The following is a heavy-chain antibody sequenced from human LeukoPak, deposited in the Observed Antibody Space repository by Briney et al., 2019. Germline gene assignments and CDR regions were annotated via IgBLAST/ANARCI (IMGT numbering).Heavy chain of an antibody. V-gene: IGHV1-18*01. J-gene: IGHJ1*01. CDR1: GYTFSSYG. D-gene: IGHD4-23*01. CDR2: SSPYNGNT. Sequence: ASVKVSCKTSGYTFSSYGLTWMRQAPGQGPEWLGWSSPYNGNTNYAQKFQGRVTMTTDASTNTAYMELRSLRSDDTAVYYCAKDQTVVNAEYFQHWGQGTLVTVSS. CDR3: AKDQTVVNAEYFQH.